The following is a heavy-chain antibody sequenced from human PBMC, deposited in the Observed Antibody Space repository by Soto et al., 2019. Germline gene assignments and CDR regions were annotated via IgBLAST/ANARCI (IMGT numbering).Heavy chain of an antibody. Sequence: PSETLSLTCTVSGGSISSGGYYWSWIRQHPGKGLEWIGYIYYSGSTYYNPSLKSRVTISVDTSKNQFSLKLSSVTAADTAVYYCARDEAYCGGDCYPDYYYYGMDVWGKGTTVTVSS. CDR3: ARDEAYCGGDCYPDYYYYGMDV. CDR2: IYYSGST. J-gene: IGHJ6*04. V-gene: IGHV4-31*03. CDR1: GGSISSGGYY. D-gene: IGHD2-21*02.